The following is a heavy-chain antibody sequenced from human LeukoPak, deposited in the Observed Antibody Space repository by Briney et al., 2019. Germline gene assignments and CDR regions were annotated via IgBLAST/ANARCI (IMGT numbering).Heavy chain of an antibody. Sequence: PSETLSLTCTVSGGSISGYYWSWIRQPPGKGLEWIGEINHSGSTNYNPSLKSRVTISVDTSKNQFSLKLSSVTAADTAVYYSARSMVRGVIADAFDIWGQGTMVTVSS. CDR1: GGSISGYY. D-gene: IGHD3-10*01. CDR3: ARSMVRGVIADAFDI. V-gene: IGHV4-34*01. CDR2: INHSGST. J-gene: IGHJ3*02.